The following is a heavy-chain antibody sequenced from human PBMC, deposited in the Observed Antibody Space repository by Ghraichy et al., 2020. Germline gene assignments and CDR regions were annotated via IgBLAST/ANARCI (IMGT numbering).Heavy chain of an antibody. CDR3: AREDGRYDSSGYYYDAFDI. V-gene: IGHV4-38-2*02. J-gene: IGHJ3*02. D-gene: IGHD3-22*01. CDR2: IYHSGST. CDR1: GYSISSGYY. Sequence: SETLSLTCTVSGYSISSGYYWGWIRQPPGKGLEWIGSIYHSGSTYYNPSLKSRVTISVDTSKNQFSLKLSSVTAADTAVYYCAREDGRYDSSGYYYDAFDIWGQGTMVTVSS.